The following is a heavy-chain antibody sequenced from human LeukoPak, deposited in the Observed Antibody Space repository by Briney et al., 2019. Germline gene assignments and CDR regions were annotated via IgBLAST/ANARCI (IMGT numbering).Heavy chain of an antibody. CDR1: GGSFSGYY. D-gene: IGHD3-9*01. Sequence: SEPLSLTCAVYGGSFSGYYWSWIRQPPGKGLEWTGEINHSGSTNYNPSLKSRVTISVDTSKNQFSLKLSSVTAADTAFYFQAKGAIRDFDWLSSGSYYFDYWGQGTLVTVSS. CDR2: INHSGST. V-gene: IGHV4-34*01. CDR3: AKGAIRDFDWLSSGSYYFDY. J-gene: IGHJ4*02.